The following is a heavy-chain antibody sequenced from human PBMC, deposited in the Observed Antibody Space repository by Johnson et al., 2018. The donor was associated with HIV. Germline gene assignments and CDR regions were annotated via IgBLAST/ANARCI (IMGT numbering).Heavy chain of an antibody. V-gene: IGHV3-7*02. Sequence: VQLVESGGGLVQPGGSLRLSCAASGFTFSDYYMSWIRQAPGKGLEWVAFIRYDGSNKYYVDSVKGRFTISRDNAKNSLYLQMNSLRAEDTAVYYWSRAHYDYAPAPTFDIWGQGTMVTVSS. CDR1: GFTFSDYY. CDR3: SRAHYDYAPAPTFDI. CDR2: IRYDGSNK. J-gene: IGHJ3*02. D-gene: IGHD3-16*01.